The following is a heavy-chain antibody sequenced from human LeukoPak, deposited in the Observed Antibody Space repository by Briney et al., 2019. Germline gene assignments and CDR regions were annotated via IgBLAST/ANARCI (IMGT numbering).Heavy chain of an antibody. CDR2: INPSGGST. J-gene: IGHJ6*02. D-gene: IGHD3-9*01. CDR1: GYTFTSYY. V-gene: IGHV1-46*01. CDR3: ARAKYYDILTGPSDV. Sequence: ASVTVSCKASGYTFTSYYMHWVRQAPGQGLEWMGIINPSGGSTSYAQKFQGRVTMTRDTSTSTVYMELSSLRSEDTAVYYCARAKYYDILTGPSDVWGQGTTVTVSS.